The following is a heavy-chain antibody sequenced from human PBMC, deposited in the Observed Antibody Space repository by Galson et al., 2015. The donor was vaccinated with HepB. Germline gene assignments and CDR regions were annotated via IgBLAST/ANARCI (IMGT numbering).Heavy chain of an antibody. CDR1: GYTFTGYY. Sequence: SVKVSCKASGYTFTGYYMHWVRQTPGQGLEWMGWINPNSGGTNYAQKFQGRVSMTRDTSISTAYMELSRLRSDDTAVYYCASGAHSSSWYYYYMDVWGKGTTVTVSS. D-gene: IGHD6-13*01. J-gene: IGHJ6*03. CDR2: INPNSGGT. V-gene: IGHV1-2*02. CDR3: ASGAHSSSWYYYYMDV.